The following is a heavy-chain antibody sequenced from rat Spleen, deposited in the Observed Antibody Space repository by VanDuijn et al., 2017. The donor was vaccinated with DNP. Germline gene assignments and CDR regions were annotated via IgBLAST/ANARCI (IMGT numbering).Heavy chain of an antibody. J-gene: IGHJ4*01. D-gene: IGHD1-9*01. CDR1: GFTFSKYG. Sequence: EVQLVESGGDLVQPGRSLKLSCAASGFTFSKYGMAWVRQAPTQGLEWVASISTNGSSTYYRDSVKGRFTNSRDNAKTTLYLQMNSLRSEDTATYYCTRDDYGYNPYAMDAWGQGTSVTVSS. CDR3: TRDDYGYNPYAMDA. V-gene: IGHV5-27*01. CDR2: ISTNGSST.